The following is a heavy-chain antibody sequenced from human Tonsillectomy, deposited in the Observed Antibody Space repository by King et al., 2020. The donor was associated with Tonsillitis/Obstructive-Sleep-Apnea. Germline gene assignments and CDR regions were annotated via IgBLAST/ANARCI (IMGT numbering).Heavy chain of an antibody. D-gene: IGHD6-13*01. CDR1: GGSISSYY. CDR2: IYYNGST. J-gene: IGHJ5*02. Sequence: QLQESGPGLVKPSETLSLTCTVSGGSISSYYWSWIRQPPGKGLEWIGYIYYNGSTHYNPSLKSRVTISVYTSRNQFSLKLSSVTAADTAGYYCARDVGAIAAAGSWFDPSGQGTLVTVSS. CDR3: ARDVGAIAAAGSWFDP. V-gene: IGHV4-59*01.